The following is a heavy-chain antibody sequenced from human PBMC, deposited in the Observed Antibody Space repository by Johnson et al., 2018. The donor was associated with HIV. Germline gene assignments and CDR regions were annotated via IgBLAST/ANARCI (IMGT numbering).Heavy chain of an antibody. D-gene: IGHD1-26*01. CDR2: IRFDGSNK. Sequence: QVQLVESGGGVVQRGGSLRLACAASGFIFSSYGMHWVRQAPGKGLEWVAFIRFDGSNKFYADSVKGRFTLSRDNSKNTLYLQMNSLKADDTAIYYCAKDEEGSSSAWSAGTAFDIWGQGTMVTVSS. CDR3: AKDEEGSSSAWSAGTAFDI. J-gene: IGHJ3*02. CDR1: GFIFSSYG. V-gene: IGHV3-30*02.